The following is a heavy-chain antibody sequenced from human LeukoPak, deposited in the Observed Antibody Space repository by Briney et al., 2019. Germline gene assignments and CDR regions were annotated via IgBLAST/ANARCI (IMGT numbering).Heavy chain of an antibody. CDR1: GGSISSSSYY. J-gene: IGHJ4*02. V-gene: IGHV4-39*07. CDR3: ASGRTRNYYGSGSSFDY. Sequence: SETLSLTCTVSGGSISSSSYYWGWIRQPPGKGLEWIGEINHSGSTNYNPSLKSRVTISVDTSKNQFSLKLSSVTAADTAVYYCASGRTRNYYGSGSSFDYWGQGTLVTVSS. D-gene: IGHD3-10*01. CDR2: INHSGST.